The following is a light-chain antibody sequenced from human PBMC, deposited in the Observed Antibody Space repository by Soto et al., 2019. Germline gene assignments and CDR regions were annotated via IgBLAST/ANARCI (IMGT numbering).Light chain of an antibody. CDR3: QQYVTSPPRYT. V-gene: IGKV3-20*01. J-gene: IGKJ2*01. CDR2: DAS. CDR1: QSVSSRY. Sequence: EIVLTQSPGTLSLSPGERATLSCRASQSVSSRYLAWYQQKPGQAPRLLIYDASNRATGIPDRFSGSVSGTDFTLTISRLEPEGFAVYYCQQYVTSPPRYTFGQGTKLEIK.